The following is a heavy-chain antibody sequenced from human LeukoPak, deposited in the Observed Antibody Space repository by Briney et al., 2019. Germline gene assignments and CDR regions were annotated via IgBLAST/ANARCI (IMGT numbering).Heavy chain of an antibody. CDR2: IYYSGST. J-gene: IGHJ6*03. CDR1: GGSISSYY. CDR3: ARDSPMTTVTIDYYYMDV. V-gene: IGHV4-59*01. Sequence: PSETLSLTXTVSGGSISSYYWSWIRQPPGKGLEWSGYIYYSGSTNDNPSLKSRVTISVDTSKNQFSLKLSSVTAADTAVYYCARDSPMTTVTIDYYYMDVWGKGTTVTVSS. D-gene: IGHD4-17*01.